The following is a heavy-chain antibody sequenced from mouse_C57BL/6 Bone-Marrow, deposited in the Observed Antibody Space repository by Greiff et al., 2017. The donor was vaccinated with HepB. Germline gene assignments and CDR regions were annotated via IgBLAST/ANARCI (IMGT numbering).Heavy chain of an antibody. J-gene: IGHJ4*01. CDR2: INPYNGGT. CDR3: ARREGFYYGSSYVYYYAMDD. CDR1: GYTFTDYY. V-gene: IGHV1-19*01. D-gene: IGHD1-1*01. Sequence: EVQLQQSGPVLVKPGASVKMSCKASGYTFTDYYMNWVKQSHGKSLEWIGVINPYNGGTSYNQKFKGKATLTVDKSSSTAYMELNSLTSEDSAVYYCARREGFYYGSSYVYYYAMDDWGQGTSVTVSS.